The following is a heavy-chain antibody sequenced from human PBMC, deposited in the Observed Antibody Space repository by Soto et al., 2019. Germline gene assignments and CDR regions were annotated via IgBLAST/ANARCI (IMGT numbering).Heavy chain of an antibody. J-gene: IGHJ4*02. CDR2: ISWHSGTI. CDR3: AKDIGPTVTTRDYYFDY. V-gene: IGHV3-9*01. Sequence: GGSLRLSCVAFGFTFEDYGMHWVRQAPGKGLEWVSGISWHSGTIVYTDSVKGRFTISRDNAKNSLYLKMNTLRAEDTASYYCAKDIGPTVTTRDYYFDYWGRGTLVTV. D-gene: IGHD4-17*01. CDR1: GFTFEDYG.